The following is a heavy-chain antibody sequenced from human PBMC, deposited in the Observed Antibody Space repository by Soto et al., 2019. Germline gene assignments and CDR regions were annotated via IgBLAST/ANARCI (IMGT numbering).Heavy chain of an antibody. Sequence: QVQLQESGPGLAKPSGTLSLTCAVSGDSITSNTWWTWVRQSPGKGLEWIGEMYHSGVTSYNPSLGRRVIMLVDKSRNQFSLRLNAVSAADTAIYYCAKGKEAMDVWGQGTAVIVSS. CDR2: MYHSGVT. CDR1: GDSITSNTW. CDR3: AKGKEAMDV. V-gene: IGHV4-4*02. J-gene: IGHJ6*02.